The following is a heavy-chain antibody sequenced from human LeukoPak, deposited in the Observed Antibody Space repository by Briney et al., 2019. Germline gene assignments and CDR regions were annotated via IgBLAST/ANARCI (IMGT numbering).Heavy chain of an antibody. D-gene: IGHD5-18*01. CDR3: ASSAALRGYSFALLRYYYMDV. J-gene: IGHJ6*03. Sequence: GGSLRLSCAASGFTFSSYEMNWVRQAPGKGLEGVSYISSSGSTIYYADSVKGRFTISRDNAKNSLYLQMNSLRAEDTAVYYCASSAALRGYSFALLRYYYMDVWGKGTTVTVSS. V-gene: IGHV3-48*03. CDR1: GFTFSSYE. CDR2: ISSSGSTI.